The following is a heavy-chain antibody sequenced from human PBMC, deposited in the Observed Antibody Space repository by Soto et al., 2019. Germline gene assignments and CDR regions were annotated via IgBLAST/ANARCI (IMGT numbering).Heavy chain of an antibody. CDR3: ARKYYDFLTGYEHFDF. CDR1: GFSFNSYS. Sequence: GGSLRLSCGASGFSFNSYSMNWVRQAPGKGLEWISYITSTSVTIYYADSVRGRFTISRDNAKNSLYLQMNSLRAEDTAVYYCARKYYDFLTGYEHFDFWGQGTLVTVSS. D-gene: IGHD3-9*01. V-gene: IGHV3-48*01. J-gene: IGHJ4*02. CDR2: ITSTSVTI.